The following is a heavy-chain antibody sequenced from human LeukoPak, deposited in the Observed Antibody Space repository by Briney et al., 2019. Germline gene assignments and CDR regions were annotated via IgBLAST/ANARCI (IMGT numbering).Heavy chain of an antibody. CDR3: ARWEYSSSSGTDNWFDP. J-gene: IGHJ5*02. V-gene: IGHV1-18*01. D-gene: IGHD6-6*01. CDR1: GYTFTSYG. Sequence: ASVKVSCKASGYTFTSYGISWVRQAPGQGLEWMGWISAYNGNTNYAQKLQGRVTMTTDTSTSTAYMELRSLRSDDTAVYYCARWEYSSSSGTDNWFDPWGQGTLVTVSS. CDR2: ISAYNGNT.